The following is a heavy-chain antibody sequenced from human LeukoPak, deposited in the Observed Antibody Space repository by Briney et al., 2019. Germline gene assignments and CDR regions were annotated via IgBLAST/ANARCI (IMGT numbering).Heavy chain of an antibody. J-gene: IGHJ4*02. CDR3: ARGPAYYYDSSGPYFDY. D-gene: IGHD3-22*01. CDR1: GGSFSGYY. V-gene: IGHV4-34*01. CDR2: ISHSGST. Sequence: SETLSLTCAVYGGSFSGYYWSWIRQPPGKGLEWIGEISHSGSTNYNPSLKSRVTISVDTSKDQFPLKLSSVTAADTAVYYCARGPAYYYDSSGPYFDYWGQGTLVTVSS.